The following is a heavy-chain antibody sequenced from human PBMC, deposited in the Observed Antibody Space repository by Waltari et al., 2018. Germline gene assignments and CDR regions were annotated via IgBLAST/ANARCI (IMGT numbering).Heavy chain of an antibody. CDR3: ARVLYYYDGDGMDV. D-gene: IGHD3-22*01. CDR1: GYTFTSYA. V-gene: IGHV1-3*01. CDR2: INAGNGNT. Sequence: QVQLVQSGAEVKKPGASVKVACKASGYTFTSYAMHWVRQAAGQRLGGMGWINAGNGNTKYSLRFQGRVTITRDTSASTAYMELSSLRSEDTAVYYCARVLYYYDGDGMDVWGQGTTVTVSS. J-gene: IGHJ6*02.